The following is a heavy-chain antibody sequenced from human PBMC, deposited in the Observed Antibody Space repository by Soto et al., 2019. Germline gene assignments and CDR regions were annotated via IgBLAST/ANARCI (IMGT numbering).Heavy chain of an antibody. Sequence: SXKVSCKTSGYTXSNYGIALVRQAPGQPLEWLGWISLYSDGTNYTQKLQGRVSMTTDTSKTTAYMELRSLRSDDTDVYYCARVVPGAEAWFGPWGQGTLGTVSS. CDR2: ISLYSDGT. CDR3: ARVVPGAEAWFGP. D-gene: IGHD2-2*01. J-gene: IGHJ5*02. V-gene: IGHV1-18*01. CDR1: GYTXSNYG.